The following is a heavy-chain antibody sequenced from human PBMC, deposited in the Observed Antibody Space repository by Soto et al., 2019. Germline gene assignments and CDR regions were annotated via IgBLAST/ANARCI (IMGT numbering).Heavy chain of an antibody. CDR3: ARYGVLRFFDGPNWFDP. Sequence: PSETLSLTCTVSGGSIYNDNYYWGWIRQPPGKGLEWIGNIYYSGSTNYNPSLKSRVTISVDPTKNQFSLNLNSVTAADTVVYFCARYGVLRFFDGPNWFDPWGQGTLVTVSS. J-gene: IGHJ5*02. CDR2: IYYSGST. CDR1: GGSIYNDNYY. V-gene: IGHV4-39*01. D-gene: IGHD3-9*01.